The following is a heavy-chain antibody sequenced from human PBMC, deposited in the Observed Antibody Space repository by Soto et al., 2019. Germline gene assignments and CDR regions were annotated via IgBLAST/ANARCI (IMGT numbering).Heavy chain of an antibody. D-gene: IGHD6-19*01. V-gene: IGHV4-59*01. CDR2: VYYSGGT. CDR1: GGPISSYY. CDR3: ARNHRYNSGWYDS. Sequence: PSETLSLTCTVSGGPISSYYWTWIRQPPGKGLEWIGYVYYSGGTNYNPSLQSRVTISMDTSKSQFSLNLSSVTAADTAVYYCARNHRYNSGWYDSWGQG. J-gene: IGHJ5*01.